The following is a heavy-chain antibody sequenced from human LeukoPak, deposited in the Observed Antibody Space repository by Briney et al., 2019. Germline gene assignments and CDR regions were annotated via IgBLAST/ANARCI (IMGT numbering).Heavy chain of an antibody. CDR2: IYYSGTT. V-gene: IGHV4-39*01. CDR1: GGSISSSSYY. J-gene: IGHJ5*02. Sequence: SETLSLTCTVSGGSISSSSYYWGWIRQPPGRGLEWIGNIYYSGTTYYNPSLKSRVTISVDTSKNQFSLKLSSVTAADTAVYYCATEYYDILTGSEGFDPWGQGTLVTVSS. CDR3: ATEYYDILTGSEGFDP. D-gene: IGHD3-9*01.